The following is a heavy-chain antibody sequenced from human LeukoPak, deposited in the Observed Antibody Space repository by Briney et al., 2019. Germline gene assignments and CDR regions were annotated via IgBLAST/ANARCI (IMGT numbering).Heavy chain of an antibody. CDR3: ARALRTGQGDYVPVL. J-gene: IGHJ4*02. CDR1: GYSFTNYW. D-gene: IGHD3-10*02. V-gene: IGHV5-51*01. CDR2: IYPGDSQT. Sequence: GESLKISCKASGYSFTNYWIGWVRQMPGKGLEWMTIIYPGDSQTRYSPSFQGQVTVSADKSIGTTHLQWSSLKASDTAMYYCARALRTGQGDYVPVLWGQGTLVTVSS.